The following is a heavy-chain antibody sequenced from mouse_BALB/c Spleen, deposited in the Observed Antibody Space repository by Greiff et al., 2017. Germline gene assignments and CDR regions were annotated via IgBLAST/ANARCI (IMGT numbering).Heavy chain of an antibody. D-gene: IGHD2-4*01. Sequence: EVQLQRSGAELVKPGASVKLSCKASGHTFTSYYMYWVKQRPGQGLEWIGYINPYNDGTKYNEKFKGKATLTSDKSSSTAYMELSSLTSEDSAVYYCARGFMIEVYYAMDYWGQGTSVTVSS. V-gene: IGHV1-14*01. CDR2: INPYNDGT. CDR1: GHTFTSYY. J-gene: IGHJ4*01. CDR3: ARGFMIEVYYAMDY.